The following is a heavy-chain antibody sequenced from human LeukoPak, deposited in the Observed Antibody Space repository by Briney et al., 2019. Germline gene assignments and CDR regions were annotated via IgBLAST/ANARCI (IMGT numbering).Heavy chain of an antibody. CDR1: GFIFSSYW. Sequence: GGSLRLSCSGSGFIFSSYWMSWVRQAPGKGLEWVANIKQDGSEKYYVDSVKGRFTISRDNAKKLLFLQLNTLRAGDTAVYYCARDSPSIYYYYNMDVWGQGTTVTVSS. J-gene: IGHJ6*02. CDR2: IKQDGSEK. D-gene: IGHD2-21*01. CDR3: ARDSPSIYYYYNMDV. V-gene: IGHV3-7*03.